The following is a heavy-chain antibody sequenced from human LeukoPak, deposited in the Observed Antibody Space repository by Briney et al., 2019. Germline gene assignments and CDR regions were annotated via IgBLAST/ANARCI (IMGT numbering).Heavy chain of an antibody. J-gene: IGHJ3*02. CDR3: ARGAAARRSTGLNDAFDI. V-gene: IGHV3-7*01. CDR2: IKQDGSEK. CDR1: GGSFSGYY. D-gene: IGHD6-6*01. Sequence: ETLSLTCAVYGGSFSGYYWSWVRQAPGKGLEWVANIKQDGSEKYYVDSVKGRFTISRDNAKNSLYLQMNSLRAEDTAVYYCARGAAARRSTGLNDAFDIWGQGTMVTVSS.